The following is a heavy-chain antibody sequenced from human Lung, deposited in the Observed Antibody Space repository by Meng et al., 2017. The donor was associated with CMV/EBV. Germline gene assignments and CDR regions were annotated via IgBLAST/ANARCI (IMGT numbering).Heavy chain of an antibody. CDR1: GGSISSGNCL. CDR2: MDYRGST. V-gene: IGHV4-30-4*01. D-gene: IGHD2-2*01. CDR3: ARGELLWDY. Sequence: QVQLQDVWPGLGHALQILTPPCTVSGGSISSGNCLWNWFRQPTGKGLEWIGYMDYRGSTFYKPSLKSRVTISVDTSKNQFSLKLSSVTAADTAVYFCARGELLWDYWGQGTLVTVSS. J-gene: IGHJ4*02.